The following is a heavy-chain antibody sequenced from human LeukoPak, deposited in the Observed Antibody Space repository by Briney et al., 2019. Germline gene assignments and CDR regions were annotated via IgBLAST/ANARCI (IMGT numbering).Heavy chain of an antibody. CDR1: GYSISSGYY. J-gene: IGHJ4*02. CDR3: ARALTVTRDY. Sequence: PSETLSLTCTVSGYSISSGYYWGWIRQPPGKRLEWIGSIYHSGSTYYNPSLKSRVTISVDTSKNQFSLKLSSVTAADTAVYYCARALTVTRDYWGQGTLVTVFS. CDR2: IYHSGST. D-gene: IGHD4-17*01. V-gene: IGHV4-38-2*02.